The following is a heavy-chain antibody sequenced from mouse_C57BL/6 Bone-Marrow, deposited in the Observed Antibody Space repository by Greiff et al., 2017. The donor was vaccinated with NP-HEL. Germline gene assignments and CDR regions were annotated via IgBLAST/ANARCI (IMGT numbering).Heavy chain of an antibody. CDR1: GYTFTSYW. Sequence: VQLQQPGAELVKPGASVKVSCKASGYTFTSYWMHWVKQRPGQGLEWIGRIHPSDSDTNYNQKFKGKATLTVDKSSSTAYMQLSSLTSEDSAVYYCAIFWRGSTVVARGYAMDYWGQGTSVTVSS. D-gene: IGHD1-1*01. V-gene: IGHV1-74*01. CDR2: IHPSDSDT. J-gene: IGHJ4*01. CDR3: AIFWRGSTVVARGYAMDY.